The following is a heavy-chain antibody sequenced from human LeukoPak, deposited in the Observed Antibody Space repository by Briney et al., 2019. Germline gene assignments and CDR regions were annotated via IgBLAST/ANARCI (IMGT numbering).Heavy chain of an antibody. CDR3: ARVGNYGQYYFDY. CDR1: GGSISSYY. V-gene: IGHV4-59*01. J-gene: IGHJ4*02. CDR2: IYYSGST. Sequence: SETLSLTCTVSGGSISSYYWSWIRQPPGKGLEWIGYIYYSGSTNYNPPLKSRVTISVDTSKNQFSLKLSSVTAADTAVYYCARVGNYGQYYFDYWGQGTLVTVSS. D-gene: IGHD4-17*01.